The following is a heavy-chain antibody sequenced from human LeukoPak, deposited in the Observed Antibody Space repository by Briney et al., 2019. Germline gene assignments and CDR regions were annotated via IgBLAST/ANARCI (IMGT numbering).Heavy chain of an antibody. D-gene: IGHD6-19*01. V-gene: IGHV4-59*01. Sequence: SETLSLTCTVSGGSISSYYWSWIRQPPGKGLEWIGYIYYSGSTNYNPSLKSRVTISVDTSKNQFSLKLSSVTAADTAVYYCAKDIQQAVAKGSYFDYWGQGTLVTVSS. CDR2: IYYSGST. CDR1: GGSISSYY. CDR3: AKDIQQAVAKGSYFDY. J-gene: IGHJ4*02.